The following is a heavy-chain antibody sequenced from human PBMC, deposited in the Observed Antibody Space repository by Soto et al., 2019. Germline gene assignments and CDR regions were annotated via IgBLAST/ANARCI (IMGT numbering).Heavy chain of an antibody. V-gene: IGHV1-69*13. CDR3: AREHCSGGSCYSFDYYYYYGMDV. CDR2: IIPIFGTA. J-gene: IGHJ6*02. D-gene: IGHD2-15*01. Sequence: SVKVSCKASGGTFSSYAISWVRQAPGQGLEWMGGIIPIFGTANYAQKFQGRVTITADESTSTAYMELSSLRSEDTAVYYCAREHCSGGSCYSFDYYYYYGMDVWGQGTTVTGSS. CDR1: GGTFSSYA.